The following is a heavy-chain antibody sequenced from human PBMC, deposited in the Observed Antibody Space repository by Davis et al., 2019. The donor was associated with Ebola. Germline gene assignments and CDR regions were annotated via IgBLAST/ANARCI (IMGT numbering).Heavy chain of an antibody. D-gene: IGHD6-13*01. CDR3: ARDSIAAVGRWFDP. Sequence: AASVKVFCKASGYTFTSYAMHWVRQAPGQRLEWMGWINAGNGNTKYSQKFQGRVTITRDTSASAAYMELSSLRSEDTAVYYCARDSIAAVGRWFDPWGQGTLVTVSS. J-gene: IGHJ5*02. CDR1: GYTFTSYA. V-gene: IGHV1-3*01. CDR2: INAGNGNT.